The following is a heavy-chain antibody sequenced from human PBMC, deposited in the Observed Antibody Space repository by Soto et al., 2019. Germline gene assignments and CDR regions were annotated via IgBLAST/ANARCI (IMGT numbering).Heavy chain of an antibody. Sequence: GASVKVSCTASGLILTSHYMHWVRQAPGQGLEWMGTISPRGEITNYAQKFKGRVTITRDTSASTAYMELSSLRSEDTAVYYCARGFPLWFDPWGQGTLVTVSS. V-gene: IGHV1-46*01. J-gene: IGHJ5*02. CDR1: GLILTSHY. D-gene: IGHD3-16*02. CDR3: ARGFPLWFDP. CDR2: ISPRGEIT.